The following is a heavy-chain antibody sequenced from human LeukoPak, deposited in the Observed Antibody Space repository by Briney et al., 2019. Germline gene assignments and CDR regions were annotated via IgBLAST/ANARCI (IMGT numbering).Heavy chain of an antibody. CDR3: ARDQGSSWGNWFDP. CDR2: IYYSGTA. Sequence: SETLSLTCAVSGGSISSSGYSWNWIRQPPGKGLEWIGYIYYSGTAYYNSSLKSRVTISVDTSKNQFSLNLSSVTAADTAVYYCARDQGSSWGNWFDPWGQGTLVTVSS. J-gene: IGHJ5*02. D-gene: IGHD6-13*01. CDR1: GGSISSSGYS. V-gene: IGHV4-30-4*07.